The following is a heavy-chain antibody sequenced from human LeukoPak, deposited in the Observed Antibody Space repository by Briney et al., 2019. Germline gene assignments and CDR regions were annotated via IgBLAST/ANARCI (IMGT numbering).Heavy chain of an antibody. J-gene: IGHJ6*03. V-gene: IGHV6-1*01. CDR1: GDSVSSNSAA. CDR2: TYYRSKWYI. Sequence: SQTLSLTRAISGDSVSSNSAAWNWIRQSASRGLEWLGRTYYRSKWYIEYAVSVQSRITINPDTSKNQFALHLDSVTPEDTAVYYCARDSYYYMDVWGKGTTVTVSS. CDR3: ARDSYYYMDV.